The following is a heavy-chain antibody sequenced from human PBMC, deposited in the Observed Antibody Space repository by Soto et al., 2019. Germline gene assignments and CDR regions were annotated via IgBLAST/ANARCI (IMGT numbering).Heavy chain of an antibody. J-gene: IGHJ4*02. CDR2: ISSNGGST. D-gene: IGHD2-2*01. Sequence: EVQLVECGGGLVQPGGSLRLSCAASGFTFSSYAMHWVRQAPGKGLEYVSAISSNGGSTYYANSVKGRFTISRDNSKNTLYLQMGSLRAEDMAVYYCAREGYCSSTSCYSFDYWGQGTLVTVSS. V-gene: IGHV3-64*01. CDR3: AREGYCSSTSCYSFDY. CDR1: GFTFSSYA.